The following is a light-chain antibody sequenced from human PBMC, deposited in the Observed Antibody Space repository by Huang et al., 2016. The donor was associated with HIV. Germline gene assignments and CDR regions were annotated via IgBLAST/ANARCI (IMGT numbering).Light chain of an antibody. Sequence: DIVVTQSPGSLALSLGERAAINCTSSQSVFHSSNNKNYLSWYQLKPGQSPQLLIYRASTRECGVPDRFRGTGSGTDFTLTITSLQAEDVAVYYCHQYYSSPQTFGQGTKVEV. CDR1: QSVFHSSNNKNY. CDR2: RAS. V-gene: IGKV4-1*01. CDR3: HQYYSSPQT. J-gene: IGKJ1*01.